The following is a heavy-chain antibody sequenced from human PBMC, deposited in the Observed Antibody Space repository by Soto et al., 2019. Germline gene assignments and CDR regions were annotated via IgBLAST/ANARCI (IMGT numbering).Heavy chain of an antibody. CDR3: ATLTAPAGQTTMGYYGMDV. CDR2: VYYIGTT. J-gene: IGHJ6*02. V-gene: IGHV4-39*01. Sequence: SETLSLPCSVSGGSMCNGPYYWGWIRQPPGKGLEWIARVYYIGTTYYNPSLESRVTISADTSKNQLSLKLNSVTAADPAVYYCATLTAPAGQTTMGYYGMDVCGQG. D-gene: IGHD2-2*01. CDR1: GGSMCNGPYY.